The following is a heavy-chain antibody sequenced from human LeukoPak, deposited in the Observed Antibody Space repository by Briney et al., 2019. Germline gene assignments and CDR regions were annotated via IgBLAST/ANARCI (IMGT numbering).Heavy chain of an antibody. V-gene: IGHV4-31*03. CDR1: GDSISSGAYY. CDR2: IYHTGST. Sequence: PSETLSLTCTVSGDSISSGAYYWSWIRQHPGEGLEWIGYIYHTGSTYYNPPLKSRLTMSVDTSKNQFSLRLSSVTAADTAVYYCARGRSSSWSPNWFDPWGQGTLVAVSS. J-gene: IGHJ5*02. D-gene: IGHD6-13*01. CDR3: ARGRSSSWSPNWFDP.